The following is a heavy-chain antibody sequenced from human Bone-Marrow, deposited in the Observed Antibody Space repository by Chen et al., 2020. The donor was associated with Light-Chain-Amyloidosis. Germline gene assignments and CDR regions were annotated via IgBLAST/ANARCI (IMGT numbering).Heavy chain of an antibody. V-gene: IGHV1-18*01. D-gene: IGHD3-3*01. J-gene: IGHJ6*02. CDR3: ARGGWLLEEAFDF. CDR2: ISTHNGNT. Sequence: VRQAPGQGPEWMGWISTHNGNTKYSQKFQGRVTMTTDTSTSTVFMELRSLRYDDTAVYYCARGGWLLEEAFDFWGQGTTVNVSS.